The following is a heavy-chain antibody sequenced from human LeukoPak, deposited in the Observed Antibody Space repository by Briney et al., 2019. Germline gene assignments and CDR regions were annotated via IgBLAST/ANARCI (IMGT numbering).Heavy chain of an antibody. CDR1: GFTFSSYS. CDR3: ARDMSYYDSSGYYNFDY. Sequence: GGSLRLSCAASGFTFSSYSMNWVRQAPGKGLEWVSSISSSSYIYYADSVKGRFTISRDNAKNSLYLQMNSLRAEDTAVYYCARDMSYYDSSGYYNFDYWGQGTLVTVSS. D-gene: IGHD3-22*01. CDR2: ISSSSYI. V-gene: IGHV3-21*01. J-gene: IGHJ4*02.